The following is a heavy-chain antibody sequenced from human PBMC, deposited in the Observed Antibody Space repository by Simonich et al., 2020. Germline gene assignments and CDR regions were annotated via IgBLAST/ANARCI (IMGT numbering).Heavy chain of an antibody. D-gene: IGHD6-19*01. CDR2: INPNSGGT. Sequence: QVQLVQSGAEVKKPGASVKVSCKSSGYTFTGHYMHWVRQAHGQGLEVMGRINPNSGGTNYAQKVQGRVTMTRDTSISTAYMELSRLRSDDTAVYYCARELKGVPVGWGSQIDIWGQGTMVTVSS. J-gene: IGHJ3*02. CDR3: ARELKGVPVGWGSQIDI. CDR1: GYTFTGHY. V-gene: IGHV1-2*06.